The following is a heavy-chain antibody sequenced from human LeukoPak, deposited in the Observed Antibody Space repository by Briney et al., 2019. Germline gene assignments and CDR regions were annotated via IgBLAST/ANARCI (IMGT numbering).Heavy chain of an antibody. CDR3: ARHRSKWLQSSFDY. J-gene: IGHJ4*02. D-gene: IGHD5-24*01. V-gene: IGHV4-39*01. CDR1: GFTFSSYG. CDR2: IFYSGNT. Sequence: GSLRLSCAASGFTFSSYGMSWVRQAPGKGLEWIGGIFYSGNTYDNPSLKSRVTISVDTSKNQFSLKLNSVTAADTAVYYCARHRSKWLQSSFDYWGQGTLVTVSS.